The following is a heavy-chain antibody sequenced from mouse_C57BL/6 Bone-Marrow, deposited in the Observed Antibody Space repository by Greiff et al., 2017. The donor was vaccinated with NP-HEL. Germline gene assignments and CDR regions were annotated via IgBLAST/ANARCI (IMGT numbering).Heavy chain of an antibody. CDR1: GYTFTSYW. V-gene: IGHV1-64*01. Sequence: QVQLQQSGAELVKPGASVKLSCKASGYTFTSYWMHWVKQRPGQGLEWIGMIHPNSGSTNYNEKFKSKATLTVDKSSSTAYMQLSSLTSEDSAVYYCARSENGLRRDWYFDVWGTGTTVTVSS. CDR2: IHPNSGST. CDR3: ARSENGLRRDWYFDV. D-gene: IGHD2-2*01. J-gene: IGHJ1*03.